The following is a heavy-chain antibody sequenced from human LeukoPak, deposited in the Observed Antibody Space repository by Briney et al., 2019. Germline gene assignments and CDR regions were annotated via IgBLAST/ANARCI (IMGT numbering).Heavy chain of an antibody. Sequence: PGGSLRLSCAASGFTFDDYTMHWVRQAPGKGLEWVSLISWDGGSTYYADSVKGRFTISRDNSKNSLYLQMNSLRTEDTALCYCAKDEGGPSNAFDIWGQGTMVTVSS. CDR3: AKDEGGPSNAFDI. CDR2: ISWDGGST. V-gene: IGHV3-43*01. J-gene: IGHJ3*02. CDR1: GFTFDDYT. D-gene: IGHD3-16*01.